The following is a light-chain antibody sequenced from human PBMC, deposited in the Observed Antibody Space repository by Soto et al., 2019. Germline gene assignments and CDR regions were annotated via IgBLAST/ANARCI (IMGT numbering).Light chain of an antibody. CDR1: QDLSRW. V-gene: IGKV1-5*01. J-gene: IGKJ1*01. CDR2: DAS. Sequence: DIQMTQSPSTLSASVGARAPITCRASQDLSRWLAWYQQKPGKAPKVLIYDASNLESGVPSRFSGSGSGTEFTLTISSLQPDDFATYYCQQYNSYSWTFGQGTKVDIK. CDR3: QQYNSYSWT.